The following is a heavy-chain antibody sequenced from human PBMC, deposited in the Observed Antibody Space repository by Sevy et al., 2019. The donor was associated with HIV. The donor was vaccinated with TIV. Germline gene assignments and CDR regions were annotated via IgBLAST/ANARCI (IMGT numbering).Heavy chain of an antibody. CDR3: ARDLFSGGNAVYGY. D-gene: IGHD2-15*01. V-gene: IGHV3-21*01. CDR2: INAISSNM. Sequence: GGSLRLSCAASGFTFSSYAMSWVRQAPGKGLEWVSSINAISSNMYYADSVKGRFTISRDNAENSLYLQMNSVRAEDTAVYYCARDLFSGGNAVYGYWGQGTLVTVSS. J-gene: IGHJ4*02. CDR1: GFTFSSYA.